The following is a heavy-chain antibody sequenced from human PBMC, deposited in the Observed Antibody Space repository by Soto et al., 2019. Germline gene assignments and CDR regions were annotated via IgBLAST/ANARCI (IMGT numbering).Heavy chain of an antibody. CDR1: GFTFSSYS. D-gene: IGHD3-16*02. Sequence: EVQLVESGGGLVKPGGSLRLSCAASGFTFSSYSMNWVRQAPGKGLEWVSSISSSSSYIYYADSVKGRFTISRDNAKNSLYLQMNSLRAEDTAVYYCASGMITFGGVISADWYFDLWGRGTLVTVSS. J-gene: IGHJ2*01. V-gene: IGHV3-21*01. CDR2: ISSSSSYI. CDR3: ASGMITFGGVISADWYFDL.